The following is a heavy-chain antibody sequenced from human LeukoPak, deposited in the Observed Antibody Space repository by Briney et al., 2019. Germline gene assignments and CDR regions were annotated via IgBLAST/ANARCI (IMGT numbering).Heavy chain of an antibody. D-gene: IGHD2-8*01. J-gene: IGHJ4*02. CDR2: MNPNSGNT. V-gene: IGHV1-8*01. CDR1: GYTFTSYD. CDR3: ARGLGRSNGPGRNFDY. Sequence: GASVKVSCKASGYTFTSYDINWVRPATGQGLAWMGWMNPNSGNTGYVEKFQGRVTMTRDTSKSTAYMELSSLRSDDTAVYYCARGLGRSNGPGRNFDYWGQGTLVTVSS.